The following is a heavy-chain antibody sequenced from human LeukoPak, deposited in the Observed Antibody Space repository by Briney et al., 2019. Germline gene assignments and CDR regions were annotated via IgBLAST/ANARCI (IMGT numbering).Heavy chain of an antibody. D-gene: IGHD3-16*01. J-gene: IGHJ6*04. Sequence: GGSLRLSCAASGFTFSSYAMHWVRKAPGKGLELVAVISYDGSNKYYADSVKGRFTISRDNSKNTLYLQMNSLRAEDTAVYYCARDGVYGMDVWGKGTTVTVSS. CDR2: ISYDGSNK. CDR1: GFTFSSYA. CDR3: ARDGVYGMDV. V-gene: IGHV3-30*04.